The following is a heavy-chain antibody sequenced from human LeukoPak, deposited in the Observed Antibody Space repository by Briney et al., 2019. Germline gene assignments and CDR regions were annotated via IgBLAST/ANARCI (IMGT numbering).Heavy chain of an antibody. CDR1: GFTFDDYA. D-gene: IGHD6-19*01. V-gene: IGHV3-9*01. Sequence: GGSLRLSCAASGFTFDDYAMHWVRQAPGKGLEWVSGISWNSGSIGYADSVKGRFTISRDNSKNTLYLQMNSLRAEDTAVYYCAAPHLYSSGWYVGYWGQGTLVTVSS. CDR3: AAPHLYSSGWYVGY. CDR2: ISWNSGSI. J-gene: IGHJ4*02.